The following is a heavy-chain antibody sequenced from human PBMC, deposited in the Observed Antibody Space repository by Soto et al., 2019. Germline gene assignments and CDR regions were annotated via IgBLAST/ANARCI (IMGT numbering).Heavy chain of an antibody. D-gene: IGHD1-26*01. Sequence: EVQLLESGGGLVQPGGSLRLSCAASGFTFSSYAMRWVHQAPVKGLEWVSAISGSGGNTYYADSVKGRFTISRDNSKNTLYLQMNSLRAEDTAVYYCARRGSGSYYDYWGQGTLVTVSS. CDR2: ISGSGGNT. CDR1: GFTFSSYA. CDR3: ARRGSGSYYDY. V-gene: IGHV3-23*01. J-gene: IGHJ4*02.